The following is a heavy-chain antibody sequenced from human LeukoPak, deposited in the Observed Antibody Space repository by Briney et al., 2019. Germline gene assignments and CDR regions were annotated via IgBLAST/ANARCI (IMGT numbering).Heavy chain of an antibody. CDR1: GFTFSSYG. CDR2: IYSGGST. CDR3: ARDSSGWYYY. Sequence: GGSLRLSCAASGFTFSSYGMHWVRQAPGKGLEWVSVIYSGGSTYYADSVKGRFTISRDNSKNTLYLQMNSLRAEDTAVYYCARDSSGWYYYWGQGTLVTVSS. D-gene: IGHD6-19*01. J-gene: IGHJ4*02. V-gene: IGHV3-53*01.